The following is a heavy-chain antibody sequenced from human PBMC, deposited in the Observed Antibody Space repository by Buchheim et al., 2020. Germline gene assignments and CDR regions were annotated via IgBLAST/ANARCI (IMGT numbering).Heavy chain of an antibody. CDR2: ISYDGSNK. D-gene: IGHD3-10*01. J-gene: IGHJ6*02. CDR3: AKALSSGTYYSAGMDV. CDR1: GFTFTSYG. V-gene: IGHV3-30*18. Sequence: QVQLVESGGGVVQPGRSLRLSCAASGFTFTSYGIHWVRQAPGKGLGWVAVISYDGSNKYYADSVKGRFTISRDNSKNTLYLQMNSLRAEDTADYYCAKALSSGTYYSAGMDVWGQGTT.